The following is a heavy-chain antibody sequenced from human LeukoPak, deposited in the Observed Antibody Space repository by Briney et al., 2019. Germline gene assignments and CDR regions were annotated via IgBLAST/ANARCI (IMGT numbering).Heavy chain of an antibody. CDR2: IYTSGST. J-gene: IGHJ4*02. V-gene: IGHV4-4*09. CDR1: GGSISSYY. CDR3: ARLRGIGSSSSLDY. Sequence: SETLSLICTVSGGSISSYYWSWIRQPPGKGLEWIGYIYTSGSTNYNPSLKSRVTISVDTSKNQFSLKLSSVTAADTAVYYCARLRGIGSSSSLDYWGQGTLVTVSS. D-gene: IGHD6-6*01.